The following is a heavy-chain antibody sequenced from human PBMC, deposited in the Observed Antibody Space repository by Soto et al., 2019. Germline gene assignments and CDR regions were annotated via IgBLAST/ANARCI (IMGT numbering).Heavy chain of an antibody. V-gene: IGHV1-2*04. Sequence: ASVKVCCKDSGYTFTGSYMHWVRQAPGQGLEWMGWINPNSGGTNYAQKFQGWVTMTRDTSISTAYMELSRLRSDDTAVYYCARSPYYYYMDVWGKGNTVTVS. CDR3: ARSPYYYYMDV. CDR1: GYTFTGSY. CDR2: INPNSGGT. J-gene: IGHJ6*03.